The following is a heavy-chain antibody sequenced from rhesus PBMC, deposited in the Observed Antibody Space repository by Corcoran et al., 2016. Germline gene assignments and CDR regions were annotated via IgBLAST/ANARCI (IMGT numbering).Heavy chain of an antibody. V-gene: IGHV3-136*01. D-gene: IGHD4-23*01. CDR2: ISYTVKAI. Sequence: EVQLVESGGGLVQPGGSLRLSGAASGCTFSSYDMSWIRQAQGKGLELVSYISYTVKAIYYADSVKDRFAISRDNAKNSLSLQMSSLRAEDTAVYYCTRNTVTFFDYWGQGVLVTVSS. J-gene: IGHJ4*01. CDR1: GCTFSSYD. CDR3: TRNTVTFFDY.